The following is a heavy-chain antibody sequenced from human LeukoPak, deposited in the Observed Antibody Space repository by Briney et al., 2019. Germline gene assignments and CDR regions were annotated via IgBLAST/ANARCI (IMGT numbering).Heavy chain of an antibody. CDR1: GGTFSSYA. V-gene: IGHV1-69*05. CDR3: ARERKGAFDI. CDR2: IIPIFGTA. Sequence: ASVKVSCKASGGTFSSYAISWVRQAPGQGLEWMGGIIPIFGTANYAQKFQGRVTITTDESTSTAYMELSSLRSEDTAVYYCARERKGAFDIWGQGTMVTVSS. J-gene: IGHJ3*02.